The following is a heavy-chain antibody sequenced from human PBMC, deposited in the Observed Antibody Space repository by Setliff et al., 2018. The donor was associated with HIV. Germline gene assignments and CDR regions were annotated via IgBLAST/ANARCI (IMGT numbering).Heavy chain of an antibody. D-gene: IGHD3-10*02. CDR2: MFHSGSS. CDR1: GYSISSGYY. CDR3: ASAYDDTMYNGLDV. V-gene: IGHV4-38-2*02. Sequence: SETLSLTCNVSGYSISSGYYWGWIRQPPGKGLEWIGAMFHSGSSYLNPSLRSRVTISLDTSKNHVSLRLRSLTAADTAVYYCASAYDDTMYNGLDVWGQGTMVTVSS. J-gene: IGHJ3*01.